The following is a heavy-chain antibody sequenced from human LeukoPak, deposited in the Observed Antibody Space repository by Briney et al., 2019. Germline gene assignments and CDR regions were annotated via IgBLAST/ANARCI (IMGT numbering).Heavy chain of an antibody. Sequence: PGGSLRLSCAASGFTFSSYWKHWVRQAPGKGLEWVSSISSGSSYIYYADSVKGRFTISRDNAKNSLYLQMNSLRAEDTAVYYCARDSGIAAVGTVSAKVFWGQGTLVTVSS. D-gene: IGHD6-13*01. CDR3: ARDSGIAAVGTVSAKVF. CDR2: ISSGSSYI. J-gene: IGHJ4*02. V-gene: IGHV3-21*01. CDR1: GFTFSSYW.